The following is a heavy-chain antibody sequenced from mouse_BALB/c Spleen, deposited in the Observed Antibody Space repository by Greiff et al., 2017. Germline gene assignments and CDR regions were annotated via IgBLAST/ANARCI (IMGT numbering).Heavy chain of an antibody. CDR3: ARLGFITTVVAHWYIDV. V-gene: IGHV1S81*02. CDR1: GYTFTSYW. Sequence: QVQLQQPGAELVKPGASVKLSCKASGYTFTSYWMHWVKQRHGQGLEWIGEINPSNGRTNYNEKFKSKATLTVDKSSSTAYMQLSSLTSEDSAVYYCARLGFITTVVAHWYIDVWGAGTTVTVSS. D-gene: IGHD1-1*01. CDR2: INPSNGRT. J-gene: IGHJ1*01.